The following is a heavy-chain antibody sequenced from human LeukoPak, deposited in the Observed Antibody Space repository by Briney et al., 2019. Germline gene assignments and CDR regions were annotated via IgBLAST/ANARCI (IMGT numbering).Heavy chain of an antibody. CDR2: ISGSGGIT. D-gene: IGHD3-10*02. CDR1: GFTFSTYT. J-gene: IGHJ6*04. CDR3: AELGITMIGGV. Sequence: GGSLRLSCAASGFTFSTYTMSWVRQAPGKGLEWVSGISGSGGITYYADSVKGRFTISRDNSKNTLYLQMNSLRAEDTAVYYCAELGITMIGGVWGKGTTVTISS. V-gene: IGHV3-23*01.